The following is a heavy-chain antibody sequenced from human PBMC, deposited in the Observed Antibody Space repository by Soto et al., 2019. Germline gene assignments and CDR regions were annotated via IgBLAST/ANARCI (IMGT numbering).Heavy chain of an antibody. V-gene: IGHV1-2*02. Sequence: ASVKVSCKASGYTFTAYYLHWVRQAPGQGLEWMGWISPNSGGTVYAQKFQGRVTISRDKSTNTLYLHMNSLRAEDTAVYYCARGSAYSDYDLEYWGQGTLVTVSS. CDR2: ISPNSGGT. D-gene: IGHD4-17*01. CDR3: ARGSAYSDYDLEY. J-gene: IGHJ4*02. CDR1: GYTFTAYY.